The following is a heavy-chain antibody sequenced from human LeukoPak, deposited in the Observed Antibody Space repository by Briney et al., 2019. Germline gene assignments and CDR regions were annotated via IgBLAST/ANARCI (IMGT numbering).Heavy chain of an antibody. Sequence: GRSLRLSCAASGFTFSSYGMHWVRQAPGKGLEWVAVIWYDGSNKYYAGSVKGRFTISRDNSKNTLYLQMNSLRAEDTAVYYCARDGPGYCSSTSCPGPYYYYYGMDVWGQGTTVTVSS. CDR2: IWYDGSNK. CDR1: GFTFSSYG. V-gene: IGHV3-33*01. D-gene: IGHD2-2*03. J-gene: IGHJ6*02. CDR3: ARDGPGYCSSTSCPGPYYYYYGMDV.